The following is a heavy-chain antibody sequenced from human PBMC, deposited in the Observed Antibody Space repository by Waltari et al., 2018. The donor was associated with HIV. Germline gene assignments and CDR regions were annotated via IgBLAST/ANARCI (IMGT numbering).Heavy chain of an antibody. D-gene: IGHD5-12*01. CDR1: GFTFDVYI. CDR3: SKDRGGAVDSGFDS. V-gene: IGHV3-43*01. Sequence: EVRLVQSGGVVVQPGGSLRLSCAASGFTFDVYIMHWVRLTPGKGLEWVSLIDWDGGRTHYADSVKGRFTISRDNNNNSLYLQIHRLRTEDTAIYYCSKDRGGAVDSGFDSWGQGTLVTVSS. J-gene: IGHJ4*02. CDR2: IDWDGGRT.